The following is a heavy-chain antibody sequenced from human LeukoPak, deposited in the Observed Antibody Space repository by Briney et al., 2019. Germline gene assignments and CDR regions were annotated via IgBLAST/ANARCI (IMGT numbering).Heavy chain of an antibody. J-gene: IGHJ6*03. D-gene: IGHD3-10*01. CDR2: IILSGAST. CDR1: GFTFSNYA. Sequence: PGGSLRLSCAASGFTFSNYAMSWVRQAPGKGLEWVSTIILSGASTNYADSVKGRFTISRDNSKNTLYLQMNSLRAEDTAVYYCAKDRGDYYYYMDVWGKGTTVTLSS. CDR3: AKDRGDYYYYMDV. V-gene: IGHV3-23*01.